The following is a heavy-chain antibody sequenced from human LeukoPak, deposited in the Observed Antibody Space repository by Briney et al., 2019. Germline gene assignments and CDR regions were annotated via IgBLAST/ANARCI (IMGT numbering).Heavy chain of an antibody. CDR1: GFTFSSYR. CDR2: ISSSSSYI. D-gene: IGHD3-22*01. J-gene: IGHJ4*02. CDR3: ARDLAFEGVYYYDSSGPSDY. V-gene: IGHV3-21*01. Sequence: NPGGSLRLSCAASGFTFSSYRMNWVRQAPGKGLEWVSSISSSSSYIYYADSVKGRFTISRDNAKNSLYLQMNSLRAEDTAVYYCARDLAFEGVYYYDSSGPSDYWGQGTLVTVSS.